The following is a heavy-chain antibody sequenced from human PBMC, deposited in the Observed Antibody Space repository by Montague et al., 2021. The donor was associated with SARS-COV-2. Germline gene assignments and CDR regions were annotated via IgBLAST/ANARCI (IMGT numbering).Heavy chain of an antibody. Sequence: SLRLSCAASGFTFSSFSMNWVRQAPGKRLEWVAPISSESTYILYAESVRGRFTVSGDNAQNLLFLQMNSLRAEDTALYYCARFETSKFYSSGVDVWGQGTTVTVSS. D-gene: IGHD2-15*01. CDR2: ISSESTYI. V-gene: IGHV3-21*01. J-gene: IGHJ6*02. CDR3: ARFETSKFYSSGVDV. CDR1: GFTFSSFS.